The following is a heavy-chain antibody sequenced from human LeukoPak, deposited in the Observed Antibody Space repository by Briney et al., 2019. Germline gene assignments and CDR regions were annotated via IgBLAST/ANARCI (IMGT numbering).Heavy chain of an antibody. D-gene: IGHD3-3*01. Sequence: ASVKVSCKASGYTFTNYTLNWVRQAPGQGLEWMGWINPNSGGTNYAQKFQGWVTMTRDTSISTAYMELSRLRSDDTAVYYCARDHYDFWSGTANWFDPWGQGTLVTVSS. J-gene: IGHJ5*02. CDR1: GYTFTNYT. CDR2: INPNSGGT. V-gene: IGHV1-2*04. CDR3: ARDHYDFWSGTANWFDP.